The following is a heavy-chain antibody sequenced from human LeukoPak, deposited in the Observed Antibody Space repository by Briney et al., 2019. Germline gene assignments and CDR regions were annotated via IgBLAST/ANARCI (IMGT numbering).Heavy chain of an antibody. D-gene: IGHD2-2*01. V-gene: IGHV1-69*13. J-gene: IGHJ4*02. CDR2: IIPIFGTA. CDR1: GGTFSSSA. Sequence: GASVKVSCKASGGTFSSSAISWVRQAPGQGLEWMGGIIPIFGTANYAQKFRGRVTITADESTSTAYMELSSLRSEDTAVYYCARDVYCSSTTCSYYFDYWGQGTLVTVSS. CDR3: ARDVYCSSTTCSYYFDY.